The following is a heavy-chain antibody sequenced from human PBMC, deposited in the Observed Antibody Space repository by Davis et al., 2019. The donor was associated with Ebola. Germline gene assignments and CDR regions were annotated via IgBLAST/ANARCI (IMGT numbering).Heavy chain of an antibody. CDR3: AKDLNWD. V-gene: IGHV3-53*05. J-gene: IGHJ4*02. CDR2: IYSGGST. CDR1: GFTVSSNY. D-gene: IGHD7-27*01. Sequence: GESLKISCAASGFTVSSNYMSWVRQAPGKGLEWVSVIYSGGSTYYADSVKGRFTISRDNSKNTLYLQMNSLRAEDTAVYYCAKDLNWDWGQGTLVTVSS.